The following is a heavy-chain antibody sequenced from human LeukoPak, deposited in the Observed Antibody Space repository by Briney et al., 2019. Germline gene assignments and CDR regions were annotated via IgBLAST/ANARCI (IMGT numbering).Heavy chain of an antibody. V-gene: IGHV3-9*01. CDR1: GFTFDDYA. J-gene: IGHJ4*02. CDR3: ATDRGKLWLLGGFDY. D-gene: IGHD5-18*01. Sequence: SGGSLRLSCAASGFTFDDYAMHWVRQAPGKGLEWVSGISWNSGSIGYADSVKGRFTISRDNAKNSLYLQMNSLRAEDTAVYYCATDRGKLWLLGGFDYWGQGTLVTVSS. CDR2: ISWNSGSI.